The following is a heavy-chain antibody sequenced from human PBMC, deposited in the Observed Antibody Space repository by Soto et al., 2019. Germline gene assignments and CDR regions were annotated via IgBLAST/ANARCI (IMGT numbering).Heavy chain of an antibody. D-gene: IGHD6-25*01. CDR3: ASYGSGGSLDY. Sequence: SETLSLTCTVSGGSISSYYWSWIRQPPGKGLEWIGNIYYSGNTNYNPSLKSRVTISVDTSKNQFSLKMSSVTAADTAEYNCASYGSGGSLDYWAQGPWVPVSS. CDR2: IYYSGNT. J-gene: IGHJ4*02. CDR1: GGSISSYY. V-gene: IGHV4-59*08.